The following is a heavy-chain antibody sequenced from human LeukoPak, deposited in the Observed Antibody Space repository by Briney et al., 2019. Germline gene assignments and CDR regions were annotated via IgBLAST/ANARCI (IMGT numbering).Heavy chain of an antibody. D-gene: IGHD3-3*01. V-gene: IGHV1-69*06. CDR3: ATGRRFLEWLQYYFDY. CDR1: GGTFSSYA. CDR2: IIPIFGTA. Sequence: SVKVSCKASGGTFSSYAISWVRQAPGQGLEWMGGIIPIFGTANYAQKFQGRVTMTEDTSTDTAYMELSSLRSEDTAVYYCATGRRFLEWLQYYFDYWGQGTLVTVSS. J-gene: IGHJ4*02.